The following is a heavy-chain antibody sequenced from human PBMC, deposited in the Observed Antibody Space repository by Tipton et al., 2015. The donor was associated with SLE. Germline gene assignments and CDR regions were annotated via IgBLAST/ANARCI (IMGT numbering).Heavy chain of an antibody. J-gene: IGHJ4*02. V-gene: IGHV3-48*01. CDR1: GFTFSSYS. CDR2: ISSSSSNV. Sequence: SLRLSCAASGFTFSSYSMNWVRQAPGKGLEWVSYISSSSSNVYYADSVKGRFTISRDNAKNSLYLQMNSLRAEDTAIYYCAKDRHFYGSGSYLFDSWGQGTLVTVAS. D-gene: IGHD3-10*01. CDR3: AKDRHFYGSGSYLFDS.